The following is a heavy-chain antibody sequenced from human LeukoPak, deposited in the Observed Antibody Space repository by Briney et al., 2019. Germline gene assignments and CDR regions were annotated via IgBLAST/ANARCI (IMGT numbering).Heavy chain of an antibody. Sequence: GGSLRLSCAASGFTFSSYDMHWVRQATGKGLEWVSAIGTAGDTYYPGSVKGRFTISRENAKNSLYLQMNGLRAGDTAVYYCARGGVVGAFDIWGQGTMVTVSS. CDR3: ARGGVVGAFDI. CDR2: IGTAGDT. V-gene: IGHV3-13*01. CDR1: GFTFSSYD. J-gene: IGHJ3*02. D-gene: IGHD3-16*01.